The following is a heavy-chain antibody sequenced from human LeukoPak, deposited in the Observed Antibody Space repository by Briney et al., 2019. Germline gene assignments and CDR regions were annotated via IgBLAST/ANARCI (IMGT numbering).Heavy chain of an antibody. J-gene: IGHJ3*02. D-gene: IGHD6-6*01. Sequence: PSETLSLASAVHGGSFSGYYWSWIRQPPGKGVEWIGEINHSGITNYTPSLKSRVTISVDTSKNQCSLKLSSVTAADTAVYYCARRQLVSAFDIWGQGTMVTVSS. CDR3: ARRQLVSAFDI. CDR1: GGSFSGYY. V-gene: IGHV4-34*01. CDR2: INHSGIT.